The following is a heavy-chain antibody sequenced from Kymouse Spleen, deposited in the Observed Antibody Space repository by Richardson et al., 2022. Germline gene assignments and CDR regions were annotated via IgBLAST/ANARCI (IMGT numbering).Heavy chain of an antibody. Sequence: EVQLVESGGGLVQPGRSLRLSCAASGFTFDDYAMHWVRQAPGKGLEWVSGISWNSGSIGYADSVKGRFTISRDNAKNSLYLQMNSLRAEDTALYYCAKGLIVGALYYYYYGMDVWGQGTTVTVSS. V-gene: IGHV3-9*01. CDR2: ISWNSGSI. J-gene: IGHJ6*02. CDR3: AKGLIVGALYYYYYGMDV. D-gene: IGHD1-26*01. CDR1: GFTFDDYA.